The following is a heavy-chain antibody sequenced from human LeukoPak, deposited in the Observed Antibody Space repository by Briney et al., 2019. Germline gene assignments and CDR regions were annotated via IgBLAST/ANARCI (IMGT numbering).Heavy chain of an antibody. V-gene: IGHV1-2*02. CDR3: ARAEGNTIFGVVEYYFDY. Sequence: GASVKVSCKASGYAFTGYYMHWVRQAPGQGLEWMGWINPNSGGTNYAQKFQGGVTMTRDTSISTAYMELSRLRSDDTAVYYCARAEGNTIFGVVEYYFDYWGQGTLVTVSS. CDR2: INPNSGGT. CDR1: GYAFTGYY. D-gene: IGHD3-3*01. J-gene: IGHJ4*02.